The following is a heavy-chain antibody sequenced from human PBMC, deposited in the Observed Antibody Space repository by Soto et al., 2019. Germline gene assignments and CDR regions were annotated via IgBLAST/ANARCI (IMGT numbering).Heavy chain of an antibody. CDR1: GGSINAFF. J-gene: IGHJ6*02. CDR3: ATHTGLYYDGLDL. CDR2: IFYSGST. V-gene: IGHV4-59*01. Sequence: QVQLEESGPGLVKPSETLSITCTVSGGSINAFFWSWVRQPPGKGLESIGYIFYSGSTNYNPSLKSRVTISLDTSKTQVSLHLTSVTAADTAVYYCATHTGLYYDGLDLWGQGTMVAVSS.